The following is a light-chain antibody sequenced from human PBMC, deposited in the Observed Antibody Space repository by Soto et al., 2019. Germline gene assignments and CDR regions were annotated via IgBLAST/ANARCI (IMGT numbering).Light chain of an antibody. CDR3: QQYETFSGT. CDR1: QSISVW. J-gene: IGKJ1*01. V-gene: IGKV1-5*03. Sequence: DIQMTQSPSTLSASLGDRVTITCRASQSISVWLAWYQQKAGKAPNLLIYKASRLESGVPSRFSGSGSETEFTLTIASLQPDDFATYYCQQYETFSGTFGPGTKVDIK. CDR2: KAS.